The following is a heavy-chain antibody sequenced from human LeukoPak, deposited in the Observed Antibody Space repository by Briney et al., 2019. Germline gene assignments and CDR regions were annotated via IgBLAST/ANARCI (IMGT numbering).Heavy chain of an antibody. V-gene: IGHV4-4*02. CDR1: GGSISSTNW. CDR2: INHSGST. D-gene: IGHD3-9*01. J-gene: IGHJ6*02. Sequence: PSGTLSLTCGVSGGSISSTNWWSWVRQPPGQGLEWIGEINHSGSTNYNPSLKSRVTISVDTSKNQFSLKLSSVTAADTAVYYCARGCITIFCVYYGMDVWGQGTTVTVSS. CDR3: ARGCITIFCVYYGMDV.